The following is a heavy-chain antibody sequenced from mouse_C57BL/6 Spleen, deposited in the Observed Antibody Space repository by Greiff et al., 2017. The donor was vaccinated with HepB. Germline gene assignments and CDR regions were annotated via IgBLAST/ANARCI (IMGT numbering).Heavy chain of an antibody. CDR3: ASSGRVRRGFAY. V-gene: IGHV1-26*01. Sequence: VVEPGASVKISCQASGYTFTDYYMNWVKQSHGKSLEWIGDINPNNGGTSYNQKFKGKATLTVDKSSSTAYMELRSLTSEDSAVYYCASSGRVRRGFAYWGQGTLVTVSA. CDR2: INPNNGGT. D-gene: IGHD2-14*01. CDR1: GYTFTDYY. J-gene: IGHJ3*01.